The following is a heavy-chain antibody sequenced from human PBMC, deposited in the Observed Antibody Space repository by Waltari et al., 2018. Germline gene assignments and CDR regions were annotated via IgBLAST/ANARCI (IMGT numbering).Heavy chain of an antibody. CDR1: GFTFNSYA. D-gene: IGHD5-12*01. V-gene: IGHV3-23*04. CDR2: ISGNTGHT. Sequence: QLVESGGGLVQPGGSLRLSCAASGFTFNSYAMTWVLQAPGKGREWVSGISGNTGHTYYADSVKGRFTISRDNSKHTLYLQMNSLRAEDTAVYYCAKDHGFSGNDYPTYLDYWGQGTSVTVSS. CDR3: AKDHGFSGNDYPTYLDY. J-gene: IGHJ4*02.